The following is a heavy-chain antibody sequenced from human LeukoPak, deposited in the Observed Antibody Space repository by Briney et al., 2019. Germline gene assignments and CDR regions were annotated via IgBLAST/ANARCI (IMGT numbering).Heavy chain of an antibody. D-gene: IGHD1-26*01. V-gene: IGHV4-59*01. J-gene: IGHJ3*02. Sequence: SETLSLTCTVSGGAISFYYWSWIRQPPGKGLDWIAYMYYSGSTTYNPSLKSRVTISVDTSKNQFSLKLSSVTAADTAVYYCARGGSIVGATPHDTFDIWGQGTMVTVSS. CDR2: MYYSGST. CDR1: GGAISFYY. CDR3: ARGGSIVGATPHDTFDI.